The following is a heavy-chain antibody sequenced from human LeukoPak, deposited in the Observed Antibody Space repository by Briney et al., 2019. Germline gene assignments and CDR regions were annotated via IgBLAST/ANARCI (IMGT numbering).Heavy chain of an antibody. CDR3: ARDLTTVTPIDY. CDR2: ISTYNGNT. Sequence: ASVKVSCKASGYIFTSYGISWVRQAPGQGLEWMGWISTYNGNTNYAQDFQDRVTMTTDTSTTTAYMELRSLRSDDTAVYYCARDLTTVTPIDYWDQATLITVSS. CDR1: GYIFTSYG. V-gene: IGHV1-18*01. D-gene: IGHD4-17*01. J-gene: IGHJ4*02.